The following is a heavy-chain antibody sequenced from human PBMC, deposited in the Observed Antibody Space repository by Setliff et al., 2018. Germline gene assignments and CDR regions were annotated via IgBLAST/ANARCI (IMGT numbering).Heavy chain of an antibody. Sequence: AASVKVSCKASGATFSSHGISWVRQAPGQGLEWMGGTIPMFGTTEYAQKFQGRLTIITDESTNTAFMQPSSLRSDDTAVYYCVREGVDSRSSTDYRYYMDVWGKGTTVTVSS. V-gene: IGHV1-69*05. CDR2: TIPMFGTT. CDR3: VREGVDSRSSTDYRYYMDV. D-gene: IGHD3-22*01. CDR1: GATFSSHG. J-gene: IGHJ6*03.